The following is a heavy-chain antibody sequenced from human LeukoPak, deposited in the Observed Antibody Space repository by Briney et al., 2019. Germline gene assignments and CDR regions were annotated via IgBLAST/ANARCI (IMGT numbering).Heavy chain of an antibody. CDR1: GGSITSGTYY. Sequence: PSETLSLTCTVPGGSITSGTYYSRWIRQPAGTGLEWIGRIYTSGVTYYNPSLKSRVAISLDTSNNHFSLRLGFVSAAAPAVPYCARSRARYYNSRGYYPDYWGQGTLGTVST. J-gene: IGHJ4*02. CDR3: ARSRARYYNSRGYYPDY. D-gene: IGHD3-22*01. CDR2: IYTSGVT. V-gene: IGHV4-61*02.